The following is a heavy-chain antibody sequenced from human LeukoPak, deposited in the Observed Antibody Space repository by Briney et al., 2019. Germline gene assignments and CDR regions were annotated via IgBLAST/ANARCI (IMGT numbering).Heavy chain of an antibody. CDR1: GFTFSSYA. CDR2: ISGSGGIT. CDR3: ARGIRGSYGTDY. V-gene: IGHV3-23*01. D-gene: IGHD1-26*01. J-gene: IGHJ4*02. Sequence: GGSLRLSCAASGFTFSSYAIYWVRQAPGKGLEWVSGISGSGGITYFADPVKGRFTISRDNSKNTVYLQMNSLRAEDTAVYYCARGIRGSYGTDYWGQGTLVTVSS.